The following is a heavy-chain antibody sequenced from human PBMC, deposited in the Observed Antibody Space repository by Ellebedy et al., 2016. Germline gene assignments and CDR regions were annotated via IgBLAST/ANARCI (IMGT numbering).Heavy chain of an antibody. CDR2: MNGDASEK. Sequence: GGSLRLXCAASGFSFGSHWMTWVRQAPGKGLEWVANMNGDASEKFYVDSVKGRFSISRDNAINSLFLQMNSLRVEDTAMYYCAREGLPVAADHWGQGTLVTVAS. J-gene: IGHJ4*02. D-gene: IGHD6-19*01. CDR1: GFSFGSHW. CDR3: AREGLPVAADH. V-gene: IGHV3-7*03.